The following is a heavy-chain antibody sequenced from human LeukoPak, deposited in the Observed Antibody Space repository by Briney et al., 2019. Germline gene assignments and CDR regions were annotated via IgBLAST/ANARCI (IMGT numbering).Heavy chain of an antibody. Sequence: GGSLRLSCAASGFTFSDYSMNWVRQAPGKGLEWIASISSGTSYIYYADSLTGRFTISRDNAQNSLYLQMNSLRVEGTAVYYCARAHYYDSSGYFGDIDYWGQGTLVTVSS. D-gene: IGHD3-22*01. CDR3: ARAHYYDSSGYFGDIDY. CDR2: ISSGTSYI. CDR1: GFTFSDYS. J-gene: IGHJ4*02. V-gene: IGHV3-21*01.